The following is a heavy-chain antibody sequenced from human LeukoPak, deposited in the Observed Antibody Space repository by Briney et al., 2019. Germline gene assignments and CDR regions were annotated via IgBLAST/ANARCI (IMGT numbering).Heavy chain of an antibody. CDR3: ARGRNIEMTTMSGGSDY. CDR1: GYTFTDYY. J-gene: IGHJ4*02. CDR2: LNPNSGDT. V-gene: IGHV1-2*02. Sequence: ASVPVSCKAAGYTFTDYYVHRVRQAPGQGLESMGWLNPNSGDTNYAQKFQGRVSMTRDTSISTTYMDLSALRSDDTAVYYCARGRNIEMTTMSGGSDYWGQGALVTVSS. D-gene: IGHD5-24*01.